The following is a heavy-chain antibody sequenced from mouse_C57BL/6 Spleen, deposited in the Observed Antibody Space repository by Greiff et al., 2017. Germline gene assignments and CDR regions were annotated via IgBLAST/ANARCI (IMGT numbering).Heavy chain of an antibody. CDR3: ARGDYGSSYVPFDY. V-gene: IGHV1-82*01. Sequence: VQLQESGPELVKPGASVKISCKASGYAFSSSWMNWVKQRPGKGLEWIGRIYPGDGDTNYNGKFKGKATLTADKSSSTAYMHLSSLTSEDSAVYFCARGDYGSSYVPFDYWGQGTTLTVSS. J-gene: IGHJ2*01. CDR1: GYAFSSSW. D-gene: IGHD1-1*01. CDR2: IYPGDGDT.